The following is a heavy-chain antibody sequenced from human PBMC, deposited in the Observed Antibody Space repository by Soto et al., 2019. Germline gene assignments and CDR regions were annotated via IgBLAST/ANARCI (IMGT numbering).Heavy chain of an antibody. Sequence: SETLSLTCTVSGGSISSGDYYWSWIRQPPGKGLEWIGYIYYSGSTYYNPSLKSRVTISVDTSKNQFSLKLSSVSAADTAVYYCALGQGPRYCSGGSCLRWFDPWGQGTLVTVSS. D-gene: IGHD2-15*01. CDR2: IYYSGST. J-gene: IGHJ5*02. V-gene: IGHV4-30-4*01. CDR3: ALGQGPRYCSGGSCLRWFDP. CDR1: GGSISSGDYY.